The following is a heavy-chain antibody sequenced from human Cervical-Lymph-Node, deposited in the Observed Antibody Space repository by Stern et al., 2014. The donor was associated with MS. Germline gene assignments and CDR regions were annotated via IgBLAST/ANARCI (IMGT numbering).Heavy chain of an antibody. CDR3: ARGLQGYVYWYFDL. J-gene: IGHJ2*01. CDR1: GGSFSNYT. V-gene: IGHV1-69*12. Sequence: QVQLVQSGAEVRKPGSSVTLSCQASGGSFSNYTISWVRQAPGQGLEWMAGIIPIFDAANYAQSFRDRVTIPADDATGTVSMDLTTLTSEDTAVYYCARGLQGYVYWYFDLWGRGTLVTVST. D-gene: IGHD5-12*01. CDR2: IIPIFDAA.